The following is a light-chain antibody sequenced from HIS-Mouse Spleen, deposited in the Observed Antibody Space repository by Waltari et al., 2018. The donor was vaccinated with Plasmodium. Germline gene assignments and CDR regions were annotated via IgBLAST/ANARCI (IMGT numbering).Light chain of an antibody. V-gene: IGKV1-27*01. CDR1: QGIRNY. CDR3: QKYNSAPHT. Sequence: IQMTQSPSSLSASVGDRVTITCRASQGIRNYLAWYQQKPGKVPKLLIYAASTLQSGVPSRFSGSGSGTDFTLTISSLQPEDVATYYCQKYNSAPHTFGQGTKLEIK. J-gene: IGKJ2*01. CDR2: AAS.